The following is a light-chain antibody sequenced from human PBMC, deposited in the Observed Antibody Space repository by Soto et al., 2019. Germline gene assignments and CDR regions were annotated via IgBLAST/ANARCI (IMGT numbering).Light chain of an antibody. CDR3: QQIDNLLFT. J-gene: IGKJ2*01. Sequence: DIQMTQSPSSLSASVGDRVTISCQASQDISNRLNWYQQKPGTAPKLLIYDASLLETGVPSRFSGGGSGTYFTFTISSLQPEDFATYYCQQIDNLLFTFGQGTKLEI. CDR1: QDISNR. V-gene: IGKV1-33*01. CDR2: DAS.